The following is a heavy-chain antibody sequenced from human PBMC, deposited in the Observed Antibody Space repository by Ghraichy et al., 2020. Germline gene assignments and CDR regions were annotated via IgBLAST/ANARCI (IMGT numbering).Heavy chain of an antibody. CDR3: ARIPLYYYYMDV. CDR2: IYTSGST. CDR1: GGSISSGSYY. Sequence: SETLSLTCTVSGGSISSGSYYWSWIRQPAGKGLEWIGRIYTSGSTNYNPPLKSRVTISVDTSKNQFSLKLSSVTAADTAVYYCARIPLYYYYMDVWGRGTTVTVSS. V-gene: IGHV4-61*02. J-gene: IGHJ6*03.